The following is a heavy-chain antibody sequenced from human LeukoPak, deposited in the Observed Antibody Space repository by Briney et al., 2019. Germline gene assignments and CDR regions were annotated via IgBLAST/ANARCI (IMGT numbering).Heavy chain of an antibody. CDR2: ISSSSSTI. J-gene: IGHJ6*03. D-gene: IGHD3-3*01. Sequence: GGSLRLSCAASGFTFSSYSMNWVRQAPGKGLEWVSYISSSSSTIYYADSVKGRFIISRDNAKNSLYLQMNSLRAEDTAVYYCAGSPDYDFWSGWGYYYYYMDVWGKGATVTVSS. CDR1: GFTFSSYS. CDR3: AGSPDYDFWSGWGYYYYYMDV. V-gene: IGHV3-48*01.